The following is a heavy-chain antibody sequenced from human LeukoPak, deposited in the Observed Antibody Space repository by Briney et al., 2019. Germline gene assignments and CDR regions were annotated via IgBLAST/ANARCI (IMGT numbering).Heavy chain of an antibody. Sequence: SETLSLTCTVSGGSISSYYWSWIRQPPGKGLEWIGYIYYSGSTNYIPSLKSRVTISVDTSKNQFSLKLSSVTAADTAVYYCASHPGEYGADYWGQGTLVTVSS. CDR1: GGSISSYY. J-gene: IGHJ4*02. CDR3: ASHPGEYGADY. V-gene: IGHV4-59*01. D-gene: IGHD3-16*01. CDR2: IYYSGST.